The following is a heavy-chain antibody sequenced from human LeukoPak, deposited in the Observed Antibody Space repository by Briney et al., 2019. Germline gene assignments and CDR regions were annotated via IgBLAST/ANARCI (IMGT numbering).Heavy chain of an antibody. CDR1: GRSFSRYY. CDR3: ASTTRRSYYYYGMDV. Sequence: PSQTLSLTCAVYGRSFSRYYWSWIRQPPGKGLEWLGEINHSGSTNYNPSLKSRVTISVDTSKNQFSLKLSSVTAADTAVYYCASTTRRSYYYYGMDVWGQGTTVTVSS. V-gene: IGHV4-34*01. D-gene: IGHD2/OR15-2a*01. CDR2: INHSGST. J-gene: IGHJ6*02.